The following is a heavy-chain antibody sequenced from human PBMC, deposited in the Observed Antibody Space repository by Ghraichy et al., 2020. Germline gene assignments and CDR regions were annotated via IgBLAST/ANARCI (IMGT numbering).Heavy chain of an antibody. J-gene: IGHJ4*02. CDR3: ARDPKRGALDY. V-gene: IGHV3-7*03. CDR1: GFSFSGSW. Sequence: GESLRLSCTASGFSFSGSWMSWVRQAPEKGLEWVANINNDGKAKYYVDSLKGRFTISRDNGKNSLFLQISSLRVEDTAVYYCARDPKRGALDYWGQGTLVAVSS. D-gene: IGHD3-10*01. CDR2: INNDGKAK.